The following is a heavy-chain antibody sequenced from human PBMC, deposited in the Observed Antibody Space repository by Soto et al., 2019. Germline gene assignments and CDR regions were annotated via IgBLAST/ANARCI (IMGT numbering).Heavy chain of an antibody. D-gene: IGHD3-16*01. J-gene: IGHJ5*01. Sequence: SETLSLTCTVSGGSITSYYWSWIRQPPGQGLEWVGYIFYSGITNYNPSLKSRVTISVDTSKNQFSLKLSSVTAADTAVYYCARGGAPYNWFDSWGQGSLGTVSS. V-gene: IGHV4-59*01. CDR1: GGSITSYY. CDR3: ARGGAPYNWFDS. CDR2: IFYSGIT.